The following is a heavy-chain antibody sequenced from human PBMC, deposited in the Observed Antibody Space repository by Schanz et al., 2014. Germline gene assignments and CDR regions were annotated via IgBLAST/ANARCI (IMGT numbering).Heavy chain of an antibody. D-gene: IGHD2-8*02. CDR1: GGSFSGYY. V-gene: IGHV4-34*01. CDR2: INHGGST. J-gene: IGHJ6*02. Sequence: QVQLQQWGAGLLKPSETLSLTCAVYGGSFSGYYWSWIRQPPGKGLEWIAEINHGGSTNYNPSLKSRVTISVDKSKNQFSRKVRSVTAADTAVYYCARDSLRGATGGYGMDVWGQGTTVTVSS. CDR3: ARDSLRGATGGYGMDV.